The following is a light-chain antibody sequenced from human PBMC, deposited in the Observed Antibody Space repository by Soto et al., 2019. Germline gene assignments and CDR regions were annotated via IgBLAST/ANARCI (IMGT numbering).Light chain of an antibody. CDR1: SSDVGSYNY. Sequence: QSALTQPPSASGSPGQSVTISCTGTSSDVGSYNYVSWYQQYPGKAPKLMIYEISKRPSGVPDRFSGSKSGNTASLTVSGVQAEDEADYYCSSYAGSNNLVFGGGTKLTVL. V-gene: IGLV2-8*01. J-gene: IGLJ2*01. CDR3: SSYAGSNNLV. CDR2: EIS.